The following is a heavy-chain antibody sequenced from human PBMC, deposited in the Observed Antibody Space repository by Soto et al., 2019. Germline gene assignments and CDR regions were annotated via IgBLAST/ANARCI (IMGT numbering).Heavy chain of an antibody. Sequence: QLQLQESGPGLVKPSETLSLTCTVSGGSISSSSYYWGWIRQPPGKGLEWIGSIYYSGSTYYNPALKSRVTISVDTSKNHFSLKLSSVTAADTAVYYCARGPYYDYVWGTARTGFDYWGQGTLVTVSS. CDR1: GGSISSSSYY. V-gene: IGHV4-39*02. CDR3: ARGPYYDYVWGTARTGFDY. J-gene: IGHJ4*02. CDR2: IYYSGST. D-gene: IGHD3-16*01.